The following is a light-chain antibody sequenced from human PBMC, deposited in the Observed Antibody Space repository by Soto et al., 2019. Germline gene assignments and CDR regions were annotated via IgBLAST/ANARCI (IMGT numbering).Light chain of an antibody. CDR2: AAS. V-gene: IGKV1-39*01. Sequence: IQLTQSPSSLAASVCGRITSTCRASHGISTYLNWYQHKPGKAPKLLIYAASTLQSGVPSRCSGSGSGTDFTLTISRLQPEDFATYYCQQSSTALITFGQGTRLEIK. CDR1: HGISTY. J-gene: IGKJ5*01. CDR3: QQSSTALIT.